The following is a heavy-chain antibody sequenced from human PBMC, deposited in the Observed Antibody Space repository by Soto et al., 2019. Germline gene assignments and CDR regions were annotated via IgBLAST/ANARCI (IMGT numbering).Heavy chain of an antibody. J-gene: IGHJ5*02. CDR1: GGSFSDYY. Sequence: SETLSLTGAVYGGSFSDYYCSWIRQSPWKGLEWIGEINHSGSTNYNPSLKSRVTMSVDTSKKQFSLKLSSVTAADTSVYYCARGVANKAAAAAKWFDPLGQGTLVTVSS. CDR2: INHSGST. V-gene: IGHV4-34*01. CDR3: ARGVANKAAAAAKWFDP. D-gene: IGHD6-13*01.